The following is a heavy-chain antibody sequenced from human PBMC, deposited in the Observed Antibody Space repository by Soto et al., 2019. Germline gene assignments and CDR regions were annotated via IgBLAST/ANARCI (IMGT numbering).Heavy chain of an antibody. CDR2: TYYRSNWRH. CDR1: GDSVSSNTAA. CDR3: ARGVAGSGFDL. Sequence: SQTLSLTCVISGDSVSSNTAAWNWIRSSPSRGLGWLGRTYYRSNWRHDYAVSVRSRITVNPDTSKNHFSLQLNSVTPDDTAVYYCARGVAGSGFDLWGQGTLVTAPQ. D-gene: IGHD6-19*01. V-gene: IGHV6-1*01. J-gene: IGHJ4*02.